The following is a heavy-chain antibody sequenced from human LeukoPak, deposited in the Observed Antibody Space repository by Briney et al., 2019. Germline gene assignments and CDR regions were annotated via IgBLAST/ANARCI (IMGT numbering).Heavy chain of an antibody. Sequence: ASVTVSFKSSAYTFMHYGIHWVRQAPGQGLEWLGWISANNGDTNYAQKLQGRVTMTTDTSTSTAYMELRSLTSDDTAVYYCARRGPAPYYYYMDVWGNGTTVTVSS. V-gene: IGHV1-18*01. CDR1: AYTFMHYG. CDR2: ISANNGDT. J-gene: IGHJ6*03. D-gene: IGHD3-10*01. CDR3: ARRGPAPYYYYMDV.